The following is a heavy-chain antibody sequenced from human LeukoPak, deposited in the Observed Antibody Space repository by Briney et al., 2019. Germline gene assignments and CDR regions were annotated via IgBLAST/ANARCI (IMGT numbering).Heavy chain of an antibody. CDR1: GGTFSSYA. D-gene: IGHD4-23*01. Sequence: GASVKVSCKASGGTFSSYAISWVRQAPGQGLEWMGRIIPILGIANYAQKFQGRVTITADKSTSTAYMELSSLRSEDTAVYYCARAYLNDYGGNSKVTLWGQGTLVTVSS. V-gene: IGHV1-69*04. CDR3: ARAYLNDYGGNSKVTL. CDR2: IIPILGIA. J-gene: IGHJ4*02.